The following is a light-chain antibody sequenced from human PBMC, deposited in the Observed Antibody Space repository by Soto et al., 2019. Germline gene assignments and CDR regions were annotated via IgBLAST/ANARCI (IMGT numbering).Light chain of an antibody. V-gene: IGKV3D-15*01. CDR3: QQYDKWPLT. J-gene: IGKJ4*01. CDR2: GAS. CDR1: HSVDSN. Sequence: EIAMTQSPATLSVSPGEAATLSFRASHSVDSNLAWYQQKPGQAPRLLIFGASTRATGIPTRFSGGGSGTDFTLTISSLQSEDFGLYFCQQYDKWPLTFGGGTKVDIK.